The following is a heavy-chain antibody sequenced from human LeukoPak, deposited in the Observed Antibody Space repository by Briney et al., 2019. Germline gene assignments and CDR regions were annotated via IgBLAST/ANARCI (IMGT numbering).Heavy chain of an antibody. D-gene: IGHD1-26*01. J-gene: IGHJ4*02. Sequence: PGRSLRLSCAASGFTFSSYAMLWVRQAPGKGLEWVAVISYDGSNKYYADSVKGRFTISRDNAKNTLYLQMNSLRAEDTAVYYCVQSGSYIWGQGTLVTVSS. V-gene: IGHV3-30-3*01. CDR3: VQSGSYI. CDR2: ISYDGSNK. CDR1: GFTFSSYA.